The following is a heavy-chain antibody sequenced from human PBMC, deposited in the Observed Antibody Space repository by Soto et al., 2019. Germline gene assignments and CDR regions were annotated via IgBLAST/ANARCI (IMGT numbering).Heavy chain of an antibody. J-gene: IGHJ6*02. CDR3: ARDRNAESYGMDV. CDR1: GFTFSDYY. V-gene: IGHV3-11*01. Sequence: GGSLRLSCAASGFTFSDYYMSWIRQAPGKGLEWVSYISSSGSTYYADSVKGRFTISRDNSKNTLYLQMNSLRAEDTAVYYCARDRNAESYGMDVWGQGTTVTVSS. CDR2: ISSSGST. D-gene: IGHD1-1*01.